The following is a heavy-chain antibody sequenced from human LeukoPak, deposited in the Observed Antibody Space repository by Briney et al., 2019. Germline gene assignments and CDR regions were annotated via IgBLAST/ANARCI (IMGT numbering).Heavy chain of an antibody. CDR3: AGGIYHIEY. CDR2: LYSSGST. D-gene: IGHD1-14*01. J-gene: IGHJ4*02. Sequence: PAEALSLSCGVSGGTINSGSWSWIRQPPGKGLEWIWLLYSSGSTNYSPFPTSRVTISVDTFRTQFSLNLSSMTAADTAVYYCAGGIYHIEYWGRGNVLSVSS. V-gene: IGHV4-59*01. CDR1: GGTINSGS.